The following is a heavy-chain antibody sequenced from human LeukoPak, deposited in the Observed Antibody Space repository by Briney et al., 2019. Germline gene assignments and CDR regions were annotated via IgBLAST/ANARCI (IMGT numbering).Heavy chain of an antibody. Sequence: GASVKVSCKASGGTFSSYAISWVRQAPGQGLEWMGGIIPIFGTANYAQKFQGRVTITADESTSTAYMELSSLRSEDTAVYYCARGSPDCSGGSCYLNWFDPWGQGTLVTVSS. CDR3: ARGSPDCSGGSCYLNWFDP. J-gene: IGHJ5*02. CDR2: IIPIFGTA. CDR1: GGTFSSYA. D-gene: IGHD2-15*01. V-gene: IGHV1-69*13.